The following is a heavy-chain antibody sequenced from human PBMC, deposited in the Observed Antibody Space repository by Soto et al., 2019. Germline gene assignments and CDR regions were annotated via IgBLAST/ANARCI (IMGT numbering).Heavy chain of an antibody. Sequence: GGSLRLSCAASGFTFSSYGMHWVRQAPGKGLEWVAVISYDGSNKYYADSVKGRFTISRDNSKNTLYLQMNSLRAEDTAVYYCAKSGSAMSEYNWFDPWGQGTLVTVSS. V-gene: IGHV3-30*18. CDR1: GFTFSSYG. D-gene: IGHD2-2*01. CDR2: ISYDGSNK. J-gene: IGHJ5*02. CDR3: AKSGSAMSEYNWFDP.